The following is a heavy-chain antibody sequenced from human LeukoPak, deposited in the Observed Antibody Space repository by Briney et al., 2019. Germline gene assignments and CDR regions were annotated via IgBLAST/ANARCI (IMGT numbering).Heavy chain of an antibody. CDR1: GFTFSTYT. V-gene: IGHV3-21*01. CDR2: VSDSSYV. Sequence: PGRSLRLSCAASGFTFSTYTMNWVSQDPGKGLEWVSTVSDSSYVHYSDSVKGRFTISRDNARNSLYLQMNSLRDEDTAVYYCARDGLHTGHFDYWGQGTLVTVSS. J-gene: IGHJ4*02. CDR3: ARDGLHTGHFDY. D-gene: IGHD2-21*01.